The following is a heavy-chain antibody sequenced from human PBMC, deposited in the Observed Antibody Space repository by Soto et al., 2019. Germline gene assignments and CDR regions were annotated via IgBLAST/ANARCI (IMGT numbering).Heavy chain of an antibody. D-gene: IGHD3-3*01. CDR1: GFTFSNAW. CDR2: INSKTDGGTT. J-gene: IGHJ4*02. CDR3: TTDGGWGAFWSGYPTDY. V-gene: IGHV3-15*07. Sequence: EVQLVESGGGLVKPGGSLRLSCAASGFTFSNAWMNWVRQAPGKGLGWVGRINSKTDGGTTEYAAPVKGRFTISREDSTNTQYLQMNRLNTEDTAVYYYTTDGGWGAFWSGYPTDYWGQGTLVTVSS.